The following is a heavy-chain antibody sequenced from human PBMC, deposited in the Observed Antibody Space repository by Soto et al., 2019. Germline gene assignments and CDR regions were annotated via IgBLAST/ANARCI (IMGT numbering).Heavy chain of an antibody. J-gene: IGHJ4*02. CDR2: INPSGGST. CDR1: GYTFTSYS. V-gene: IGHV1-46*01. CDR3: ARGVLDDYSQYFDY. Sequence: VASVKVSCKASGYTFTSYSMHWVRQAPGQGLEWMGIINPSGGSTGYAQKFQGRVTTTRDTSKSTVHMELSSLRSEDTAVYYCARGVLDDYSQYFDYGGQGPLVTLAS. D-gene: IGHD3-16*01.